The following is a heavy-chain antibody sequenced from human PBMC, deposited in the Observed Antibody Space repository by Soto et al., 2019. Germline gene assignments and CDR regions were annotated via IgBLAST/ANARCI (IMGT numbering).Heavy chain of an antibody. CDR3: VRTYGDLWGAFDF. CDR1: GFPFSSYA. J-gene: IGHJ4*02. D-gene: IGHD4-17*01. CDR2: ISYDGYNK. V-gene: IGHV3-30*04. Sequence: GGSLRLSCAASGFPFSSYALHWVRQAPGKGLERVAVISYDGYNKYYADSVKGRFTISRDDSLHTLYLQMNSLRPEDTALYYCVRTYGDLWGAFDFWGQGTPVTVSS.